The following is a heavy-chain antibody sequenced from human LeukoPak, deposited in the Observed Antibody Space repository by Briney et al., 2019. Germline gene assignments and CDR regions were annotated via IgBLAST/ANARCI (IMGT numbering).Heavy chain of an antibody. J-gene: IGHJ6*02. V-gene: IGHV3-7*01. CDR3: ARGTEMDSDGMDV. D-gene: IGHD5-24*01. CDR1: GFTFSSYW. CDR2: IKQDGSEK. Sequence: GGSLRLSCAASGFTFSSYWMSWVRQAPGKGLEWVANIKQDGSEKYYVDSVKGRFTISRDNAKNSQYLQMNSLRAEDTAVYYCARGTEMDSDGMDVWGQGTTVTVSS.